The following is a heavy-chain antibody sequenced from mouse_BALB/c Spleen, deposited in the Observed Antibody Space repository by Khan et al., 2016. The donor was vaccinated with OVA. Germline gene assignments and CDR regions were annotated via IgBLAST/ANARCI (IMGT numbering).Heavy chain of an antibody. CDR3: ARRYDGSACFAY. Sequence: QVRLQQSGPGLVAPSQSLSITCTVSGFSLTNYGVHWVRQPPREGLEWLGVIWAGGSTNYNSALMSRLSISKDNSKSQVFLKMNSLQTNDTDSYYCARRYDGSACFAYWGQETLVTVSA. CDR1: GFSLTNYG. CDR2: IWAGGST. V-gene: IGHV2-9*02. J-gene: IGHJ3*01. D-gene: IGHD1-1*01.